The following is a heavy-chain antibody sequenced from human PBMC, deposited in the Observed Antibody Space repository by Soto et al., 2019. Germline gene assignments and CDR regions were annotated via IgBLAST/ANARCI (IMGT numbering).Heavy chain of an antibody. CDR2: MSHSGGT. D-gene: IGHD1-1*01. CDR3: ARVERGTATTVVDAFDI. CDR1: GGFVSSGSSY. V-gene: IGHV4-34*01. J-gene: IGHJ3*02. Sequence: VQLQQWDAGLLKPSETLSLTCDVNGGFVSSGSSYWSWIRQPPGKGLAWIGEMSHSGGTHFNPSLKSRVTISVDTSNNQFSLKMSSVTAADTALYYCARVERGTATTVVDAFDIWGPGTMVTVSS.